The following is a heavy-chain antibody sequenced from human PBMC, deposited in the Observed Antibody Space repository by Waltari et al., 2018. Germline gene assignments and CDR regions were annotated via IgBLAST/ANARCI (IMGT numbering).Heavy chain of an antibody. V-gene: IGHV4-39*01. CDR2: IYYSGST. J-gene: IGHJ4*02. Sequence: QVQLQQWGPGLVKPSETLSLTCTVSGGSISSSSYYWGWIRQPPGKGLEWIGSIYYSGSTYYNPSLKSRVTISVDTSKNQFSLKLSSVTAADTAVYYCARHPYDSSGYYYGGELDYWGQGTLVTVSS. CDR1: GGSISSSSYY. D-gene: IGHD3-22*01. CDR3: ARHPYDSSGYYYGGELDY.